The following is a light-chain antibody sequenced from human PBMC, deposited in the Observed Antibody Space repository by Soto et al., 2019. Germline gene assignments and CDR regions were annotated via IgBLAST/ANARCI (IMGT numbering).Light chain of an antibody. CDR3: QQYNNWHS. V-gene: IGKV3-15*01. J-gene: IGKJ3*01. Sequence: EIVMTQSPATLSVSPGERATLSCRARQSVSSNLAWYQQKPGQAPRLLIYGASTRATGIPARFSGSGSGTEFTLTISSLQSEDFAVYYCQQYNNWHSFGPGTKVDIK. CDR2: GAS. CDR1: QSVSSN.